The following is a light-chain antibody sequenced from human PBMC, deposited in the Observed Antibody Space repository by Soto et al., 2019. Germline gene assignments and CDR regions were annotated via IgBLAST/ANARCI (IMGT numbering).Light chain of an antibody. J-gene: IGKJ1*01. CDR3: QQYGSSPWT. CDR1: QSVSNNY. V-gene: IGKV3-20*01. Sequence: EIVLTQSPGTLSLSPGERATLSCRASQSVSNNYLAWYQQKPGQAPRLLINGASSRATDIPDRFSGSGSGTDFTLTISRLEPEDFALYYCQQYGSSPWTFGQGTKVDIK. CDR2: GAS.